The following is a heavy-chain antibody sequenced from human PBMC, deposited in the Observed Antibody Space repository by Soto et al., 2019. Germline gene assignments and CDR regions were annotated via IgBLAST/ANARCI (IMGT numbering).Heavy chain of an antibody. CDR1: GFSVSRNY. CDR3: ARVPGRL. CDR2: VYSGGAT. Sequence: QLVETGGGLIQPGTSVTLSCAASGFSVSRNYKTWVRQAPGKGLEWVSFVYSGGATFYADSVKGRFILSRDDSQNTMYLQMNNLRAEDTAVYYCARVPGRLWGRGTLVTVAS. J-gene: IGHJ4*02. V-gene: IGHV3-53*02. D-gene: IGHD3-10*01.